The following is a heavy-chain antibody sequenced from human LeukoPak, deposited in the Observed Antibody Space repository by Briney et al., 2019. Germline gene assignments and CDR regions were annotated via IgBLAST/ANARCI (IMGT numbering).Heavy chain of an antibody. Sequence: GGSLRLSCAASGFTFSSYSMNWVRQAPGKGLEWVSSISSSSSYIYYADSVKGRFTISRDNAKNSLYLQMNSLRAEDTAVYYCARDRSSLLRYYYYYMDVWGKGTTVTVSS. CDR3: ARDRSSLLRYYYYYMDV. CDR2: ISSSSSYI. CDR1: GFTFSSYS. J-gene: IGHJ6*03. V-gene: IGHV3-21*01. D-gene: IGHD6-13*01.